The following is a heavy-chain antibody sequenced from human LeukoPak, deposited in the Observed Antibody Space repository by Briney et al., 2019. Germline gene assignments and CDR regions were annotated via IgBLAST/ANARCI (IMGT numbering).Heavy chain of an antibody. Sequence: GGSLRLSCAASRFTFSTYWMSWVRQAPGKGLEWVAVISYDGSNKYYADSVKGRFTISRDNSKNTLYLQMNSLRAEDTAVYYCARARGPQIVVVIIEYYFDYWGQGTLVTVSS. CDR3: ARARGPQIVVVIIEYYFDY. D-gene: IGHD3-22*01. V-gene: IGHV3-30-3*01. CDR2: ISYDGSNK. CDR1: RFTFSTYW. J-gene: IGHJ4*02.